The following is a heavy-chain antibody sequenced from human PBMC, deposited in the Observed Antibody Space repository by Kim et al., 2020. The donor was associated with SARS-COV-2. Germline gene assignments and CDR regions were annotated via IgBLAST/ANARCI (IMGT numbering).Heavy chain of an antibody. V-gene: IGHV4-34*01. CDR3: ARSLRSAVDY. J-gene: IGHJ4*02. Sequence: SETLSLTCAVYGGSFSGYYWSWIRQPPGKGLEWIGEINHSGSTNYNPSLKSRVTISVDTSKNQFSLKLSSVTAADTAVYYCARSLRSAVDYWGQGTLVTVSS. CDR2: INHSGST. D-gene: IGHD2-15*01. CDR1: GGSFSGYY.